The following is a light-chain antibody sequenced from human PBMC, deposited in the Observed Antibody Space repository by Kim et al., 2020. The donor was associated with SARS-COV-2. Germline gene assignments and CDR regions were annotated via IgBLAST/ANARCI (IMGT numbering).Light chain of an antibody. CDR1: QYVDTF. Sequence: AAVGDRVTTTCRASQYVDTFLAGYPQKPRKAPKLLIYMAFSLEGGVPSRVSGSGSGTGFTLTISSLQPDDFATYYCQHYRRFPYTFGQGTKLEI. J-gene: IGKJ2*01. CDR2: MAF. CDR3: QHYRRFPYT. V-gene: IGKV1-5*03.